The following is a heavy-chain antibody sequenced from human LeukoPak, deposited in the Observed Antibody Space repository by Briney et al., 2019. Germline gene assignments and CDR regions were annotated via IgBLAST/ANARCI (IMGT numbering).Heavy chain of an antibody. CDR3: ARDRRYCSSTSCYAP. J-gene: IGHJ5*02. V-gene: IGHV1-2*02. CDR2: IDPNSGGT. D-gene: IGHD2-2*01. CDR1: GYTFTGYY. Sequence: ASVKVSCKASGYTFTGYYTHWVRQAPGQGLEWMGWIDPNSGGTNYAQKFQGRVTMTRDTSISTAYMELSRLRSDDTAVYYCARDRRYCSSTSCYAPWGQGTLVTVSS.